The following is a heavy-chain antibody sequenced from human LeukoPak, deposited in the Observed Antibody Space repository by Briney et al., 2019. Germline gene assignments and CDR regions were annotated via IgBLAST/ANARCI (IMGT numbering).Heavy chain of an antibody. J-gene: IGHJ6*02. D-gene: IGHD6-13*01. CDR3: ARVDWGSSLGSRYYGMDV. Sequence: SETLSLTCTVSGGSISSSSYYWGWIRQPPGKGLEWIGSIYYSGSTYYNPSLKSRVTISVDKSKNQFSLKLSSVTAADTAVYYCARVDWGSSLGSRYYGMDVWGQGTTVTVSS. CDR2: IYYSGST. CDR1: GGSISSSSYY. V-gene: IGHV4-39*07.